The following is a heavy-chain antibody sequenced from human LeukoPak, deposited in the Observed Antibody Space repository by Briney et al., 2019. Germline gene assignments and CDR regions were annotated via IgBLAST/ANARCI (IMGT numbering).Heavy chain of an antibody. CDR1: GFTFSSYA. D-gene: IGHD6-13*01. V-gene: IGHV3-23*01. Sequence: GGSLRLSCAASGFTFSSYAMSWVRQALGKGLEWVSTISGSGGSTYFAEGRFTISRDNSKNTLYLHINSLRAEDTAVYYCVKESPSTAAAGRWEYFDYWGQGTLVTVSS. CDR2: ISGSGGST. J-gene: IGHJ4*02. CDR3: VKESPSTAAAGRWEYFDY.